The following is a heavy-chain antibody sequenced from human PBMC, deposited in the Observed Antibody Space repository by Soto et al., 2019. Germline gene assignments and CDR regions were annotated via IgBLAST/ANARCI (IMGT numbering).Heavy chain of an antibody. Sequence: GGSLRLSCAASGFTFSSYDMHWVHQATGKGLEWVSAIGTAGDTYYPGSVKGRFTISRENAKNSLYLQMNSLRAGDTAVYYCARGYSEYSSSSDAFDIWGQGTMVTVSS. CDR2: IGTAGDT. D-gene: IGHD6-6*01. J-gene: IGHJ3*02. V-gene: IGHV3-13*01. CDR1: GFTFSSYD. CDR3: ARGYSEYSSSSDAFDI.